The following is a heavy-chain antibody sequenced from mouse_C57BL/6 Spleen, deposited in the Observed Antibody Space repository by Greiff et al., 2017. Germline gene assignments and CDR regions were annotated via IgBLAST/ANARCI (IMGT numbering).Heavy chain of an antibody. Sequence: VQLQQSGPELVKPGASVKISCKASGYAFSSSWMNWVKQRPGKGLEWIGRIYPGDGDTNYNGKFKGKATLTADKSSSTAYMQLSSLTSEDSAVYFCARSYGYDGYYFDYGGQGTTLTVSS. V-gene: IGHV1-82*01. CDR1: GYAFSSSW. CDR3: ARSYGYDGYYFDY. J-gene: IGHJ2*01. CDR2: IYPGDGDT. D-gene: IGHD2-2*01.